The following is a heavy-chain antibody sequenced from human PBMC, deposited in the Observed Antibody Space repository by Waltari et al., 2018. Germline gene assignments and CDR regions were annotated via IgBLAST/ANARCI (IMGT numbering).Heavy chain of an antibody. J-gene: IGHJ4*02. CDR1: GGSISSGDYY. CDR2: IYYSGST. D-gene: IGHD3-10*01. Sequence: QVQLQESGPGLVKPSQTLSLTCTVSGGSISSGDYYWSWIRQPPGKGLEWIGYIYYSGSTYYNPSLKSRVTISVDTSKNQFALKLSAVTAADTAVYYCASGVITMVQGVIGYYVDYWGQGTLVTVSS. V-gene: IGHV4-30-4*08. CDR3: ASGVITMVQGVIGYYVDY.